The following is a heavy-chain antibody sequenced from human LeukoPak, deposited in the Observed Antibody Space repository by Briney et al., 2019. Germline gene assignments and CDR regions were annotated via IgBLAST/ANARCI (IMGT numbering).Heavy chain of an antibody. CDR3: ARDSGYSYGYAFDY. Sequence: GGSLRLSCAASGFTFSNYSMNWVRQAPGKGLEWVSSISSSSSYIYYADSVKGRFTISRDNAKNSLYLQMNSLRAEDTAVYYCARDSGYSYGYAFDYWGQGTLVTVSS. V-gene: IGHV3-21*01. CDR2: ISSSSSYI. D-gene: IGHD5-18*01. J-gene: IGHJ4*02. CDR1: GFTFSNYS.